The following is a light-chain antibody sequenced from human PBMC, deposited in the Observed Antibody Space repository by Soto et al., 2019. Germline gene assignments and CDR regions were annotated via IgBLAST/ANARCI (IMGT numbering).Light chain of an antibody. CDR1: QSVSSH. J-gene: IGKJ5*01. Sequence: EIVLTQSPATLSLSPGEGATVSCRASQSVSSHLAWYQQKRGQAPRLLIYDASSRASGIPARFSGRGSGTAFTLTISYLAPEDFASYYCLQGGNWPLTFGQGTRLETK. CDR3: LQGGNWPLT. CDR2: DAS. V-gene: IGKV3-11*01.